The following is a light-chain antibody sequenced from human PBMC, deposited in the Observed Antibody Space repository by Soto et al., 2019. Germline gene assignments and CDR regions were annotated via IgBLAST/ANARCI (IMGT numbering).Light chain of an antibody. CDR1: QSVSSSY. J-gene: IGKJ3*01. CDR2: GAS. Sequence: EIGLTQSPGTLSLSPGERATLSCRASQSVSSSYLAWYQQKPGQAPRLLIYGASSRATGIPERFSGSGYGTDFTLTISRLEPEDFAVYYCQQYGSSPFTFGPGTKVDIK. CDR3: QQYGSSPFT. V-gene: IGKV3-20*01.